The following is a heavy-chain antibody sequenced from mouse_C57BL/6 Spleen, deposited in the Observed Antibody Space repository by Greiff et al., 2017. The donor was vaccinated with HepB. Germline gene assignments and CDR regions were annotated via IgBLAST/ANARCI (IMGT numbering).Heavy chain of an antibody. CDR1: GYTFTSYG. D-gene: IGHD1-1*01. V-gene: IGHV1-81*01. J-gene: IGHJ4*01. CDR3: ARSLYYYGSRGYAMDY. Sequence: QVQLQQSGAELARPGASVKLSCKASGYTFTSYGISWVKQRTGQGLEWIGEIYPRSGNTYYNEKFKGKATLTADKSSSTACMELRSLTSEDSAVYVCARSLYYYGSRGYAMDYWGQGTSVTVSS. CDR2: IYPRSGNT.